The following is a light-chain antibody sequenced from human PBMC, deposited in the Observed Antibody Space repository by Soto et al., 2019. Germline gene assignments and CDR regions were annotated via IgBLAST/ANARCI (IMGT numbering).Light chain of an antibody. CDR2: GAS. V-gene: IGKV3-20*01. CDR3: QQYGGSPRT. CDR1: QSATGRY. J-gene: IGKJ1*01. Sequence: EIAMTQSPATLSVSPGEGATLSCRASQSATGRYLAWYHQKPGQAPRLLIYGASNRATGIPXRFXGIGXGTEFTLSISRLEPEDFATYYCQQYGGSPRTFGQGNKVDIK.